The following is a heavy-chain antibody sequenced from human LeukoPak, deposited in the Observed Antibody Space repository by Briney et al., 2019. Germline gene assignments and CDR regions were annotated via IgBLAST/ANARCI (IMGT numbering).Heavy chain of an antibody. D-gene: IGHD2-15*01. CDR2: IYYSGST. CDR3: ASFYCSGGSCYQYFSYYYMDV. CDR1: GGSISSYH. V-gene: IGHV4-59*08. J-gene: IGHJ6*03. Sequence: SETLSLTCTVSGGSISSYHWSWIRQPPGKGLEWIGYIYYSGSTNYNPSLKSRVTISVDTSKNQFSLKLNSVTAADTAVYYCASFYCSGGSCYQYFSYYYMDVWGKGTTVTISS.